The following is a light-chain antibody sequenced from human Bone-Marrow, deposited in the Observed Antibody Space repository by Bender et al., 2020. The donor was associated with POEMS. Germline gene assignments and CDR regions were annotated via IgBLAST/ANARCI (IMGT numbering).Light chain of an antibody. CDR2: KDS. CDR1: ALPKQY. Sequence: SYELTQPPSVSVSPGQTASITCSGDALPKQYAYWYQQRPGQAPVLVIFKDSERPSGIPERFSGSNSGNTATLTISGTQAMDEADYYCQAWDSNIVAFGGGTKLTVL. CDR3: QAWDSNIVA. V-gene: IGLV3-1*01. J-gene: IGLJ2*01.